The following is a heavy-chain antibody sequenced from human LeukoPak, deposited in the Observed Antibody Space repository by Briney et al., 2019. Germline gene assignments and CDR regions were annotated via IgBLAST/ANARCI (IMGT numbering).Heavy chain of an antibody. Sequence: WGSLRLSCAASGFTFSDCYMSWSRQAPGKGLQWVSYITTTSSSIYYADSVKCRFTISRDNEKNSLYMQMNKLRAEDTAVYYCKLELLTNYYCYYMDVWGKGATVTVSS. D-gene: IGHD1-7*01. J-gene: IGHJ6*03. CDR1: GFTFSDCY. CDR2: ITTTSSSI. CDR3: KLELLTNYYCYYMDV. V-gene: IGHV3-11*04.